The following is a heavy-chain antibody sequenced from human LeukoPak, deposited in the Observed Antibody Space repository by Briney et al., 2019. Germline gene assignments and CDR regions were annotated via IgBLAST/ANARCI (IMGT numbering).Heavy chain of an antibody. Sequence: SVKVSCKASGGTFSSYAISWVRQAPGQGLEWMGGIIPIFGTANYAQKFQGRVTITTDESTSTAYMELSSLRSEDTAVYYCACTTYSSSWYGGDAFDIWGQGTMVTVSS. D-gene: IGHD6-13*01. V-gene: IGHV1-69*05. CDR2: IIPIFGTA. CDR3: ACTTYSSSWYGGDAFDI. J-gene: IGHJ3*02. CDR1: GGTFSSYA.